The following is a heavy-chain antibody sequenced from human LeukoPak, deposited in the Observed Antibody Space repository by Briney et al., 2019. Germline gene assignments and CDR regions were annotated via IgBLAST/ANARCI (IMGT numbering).Heavy chain of an antibody. Sequence: GGSLRLSCAGSGFTFSSYAMSWVRQAPGKGLEWVSGISGRGGTTYYADSVKGRFTISRDNSKNTLYLQMNSLRAEDTAVYYCAKALGGYALDYWGQGTLVTVSS. J-gene: IGHJ4*02. CDR1: GFTFSSYA. CDR2: ISGRGGTT. CDR3: AKALGGYALDY. V-gene: IGHV3-23*01. D-gene: IGHD3-16*01.